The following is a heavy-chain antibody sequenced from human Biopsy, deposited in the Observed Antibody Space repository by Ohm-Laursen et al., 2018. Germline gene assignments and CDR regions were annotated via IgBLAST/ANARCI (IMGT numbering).Heavy chain of an antibody. V-gene: IGHV1-69*10. J-gene: IGHJ4*02. D-gene: IGHD3-3*01. CDR2: IIAVSGLV. CDR3: AADADGYYTEFDY. CDR1: GGTFSNYA. Sequence: SVKVSCKASGGTFSNYAISWVRQAPGEGLEWMGGIIAVSGLVNYAPKFQGRVSITADKSTTYVYMELSRLTSGDTAVYYCAADADGYYTEFDYWGPGTLVTVSS.